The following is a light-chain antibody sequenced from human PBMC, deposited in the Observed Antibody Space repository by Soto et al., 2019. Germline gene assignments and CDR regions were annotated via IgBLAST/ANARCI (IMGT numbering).Light chain of an antibody. CDR3: QEYNSNSPWT. J-gene: IGKJ1*01. CDR1: QSIRNW. Sequence: DIQMTQSPSTLSASVGERVTITCRASQSIRNWLAWYQQKPGKAPKLLIFGASSLDSGVPSRFSGSGSGTEFTRTINSLQADECATYYCQEYNSNSPWTFGQGTKVEIK. CDR2: GAS. V-gene: IGKV1-5*01.